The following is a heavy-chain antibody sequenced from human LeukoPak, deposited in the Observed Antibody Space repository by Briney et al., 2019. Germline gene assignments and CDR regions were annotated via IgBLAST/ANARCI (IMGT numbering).Heavy chain of an antibody. J-gene: IGHJ5*02. V-gene: IGHV1-69*13. Sequence: ASVKVSCKASGYTFTSYAISWVRQAPGQGLEWMGGIIPIFGTANYAQKFQGRVTITADESTSTAYMELSSLRSEDTAVYYCARRIADYSSYNWFDPWGQGTLVTVSS. CDR3: ARRIADYSSYNWFDP. D-gene: IGHD4-11*01. CDR1: GYTFTSYA. CDR2: IIPIFGTA.